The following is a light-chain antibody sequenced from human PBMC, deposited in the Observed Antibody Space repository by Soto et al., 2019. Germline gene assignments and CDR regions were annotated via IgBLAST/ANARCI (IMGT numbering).Light chain of an antibody. CDR3: QQYLITSLT. V-gene: IGKV4-1*01. Sequence: DIVMTQSPESLAVSLGGRATINCKSSQIVLYSHNSKNYLAWYQQKPGQPPKLLIYWASTRQSGVPYRFSGRGSWTDFALTISSLQAEDVAVYACQQYLITSLTFGVGTQVELQ. CDR1: QIVLYSHNSKNY. J-gene: IGKJ4*01. CDR2: WAS.